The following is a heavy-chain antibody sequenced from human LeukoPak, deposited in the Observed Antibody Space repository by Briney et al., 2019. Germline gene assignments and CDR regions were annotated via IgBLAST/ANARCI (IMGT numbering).Heavy chain of an antibody. CDR2: VHYSGST. CDR3: ARDLAGEWGNYFDY. J-gene: IGHJ4*02. Sequence: SETLSPTCTVSGGSIIGYYWNWVRHRPGRGLEWIGYVHYSGSTKYNSSLNNRVIISIDTSKNQFSLRLTSVTPADTAVYYCARDLAGEWGNYFDYWGQGIVVTVPS. CDR1: GGSIIGYY. V-gene: IGHV4-59*12. D-gene: IGHD3-16*01.